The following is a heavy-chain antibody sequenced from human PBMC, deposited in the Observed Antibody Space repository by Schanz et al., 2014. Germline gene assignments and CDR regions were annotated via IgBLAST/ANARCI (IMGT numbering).Heavy chain of an antibody. CDR3: ARWFLIRGVILDS. CDR1: GFSFGNYG. D-gene: IGHD3-10*01. V-gene: IGHV3-23*01. J-gene: IGHJ4*02. Sequence: EVQLLESGGGLVQPGGSLRLSCEASGFSFGNYGMSWVRQAPGKGLEWVSAISASGGTTYYADSVKGRFTISRDNSKKTLYLQMNSLRAEDTAVYYCARWFLIRGVILDSWGQGTLVTVSS. CDR2: ISASGGTT.